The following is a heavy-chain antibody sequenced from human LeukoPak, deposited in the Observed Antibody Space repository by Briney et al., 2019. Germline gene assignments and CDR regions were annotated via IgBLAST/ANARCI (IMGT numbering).Heavy chain of an antibody. V-gene: IGHV4-59*08. D-gene: IGHD3-3*01. CDR1: GGSISSYY. CDR3: AKTLDLENDAFDI. J-gene: IGHJ3*02. CDR2: IYYSGST. Sequence: PSETLSLTCTVSGGSISSYYWSWLRQPPGKGLEWIGYIYYSGSTNYNPSLKSRVTISVGTSKNQFSLKLSSVTAADTAVYYCAKTLDLENDAFDIWGQGTMVTVSS.